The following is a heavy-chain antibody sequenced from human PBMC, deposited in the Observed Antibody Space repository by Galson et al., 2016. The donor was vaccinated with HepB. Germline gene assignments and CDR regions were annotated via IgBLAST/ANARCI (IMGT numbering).Heavy chain of an antibody. V-gene: IGHV6-1*01. CDR3: ASVRFSTFRCQNWFDP. CDR1: GDSVSSNSAA. CDR2: TYYRSKWYN. D-gene: IGHD2/OR15-2a*01. J-gene: IGHJ5*02. Sequence: CAISGDSVSSNSAAWTWIRQSPLRGLEWLGRTYYRSKWYNDYAVSVKSRISIHPDTSKNQFSLQLNSVTPEDTAVYYCASVRFSTFRCQNWFDPWGQGTLVTVSS.